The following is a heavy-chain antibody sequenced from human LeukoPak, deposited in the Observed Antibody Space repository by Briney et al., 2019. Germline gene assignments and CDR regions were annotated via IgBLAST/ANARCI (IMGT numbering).Heavy chain of an antibody. CDR1: VYPFTTWE. CDR3: GRGTRTDP. CDR2: VHPNGGNT. V-gene: IGHV1-8*01. Sequence: ASVNVSCKTSVYPFTTWEINWVRQAAGQGLEWMGGVHPNGGNTAYAQKFQGRVTMTRATSISTAYIELRGLKSDDTDVYFCGRGTRTDPWGQGTLVTVSS. J-gene: IGHJ5*02.